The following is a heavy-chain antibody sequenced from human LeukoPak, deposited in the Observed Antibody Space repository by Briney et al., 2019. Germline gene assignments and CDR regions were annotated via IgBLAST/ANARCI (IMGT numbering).Heavy chain of an antibody. CDR1: GGSISSYY. J-gene: IGHJ3*02. CDR2: IYYSGST. Sequence: SETLSLTCTASGGSISSYYWSWIRQPPGKGLEWIGYIYYSGSTNYNPSLKSRVTISVDTSKNQFSLKLSSVTAADTAVYYCASQPRYCSGGSCSDAFDIWGRGTMVTVSS. D-gene: IGHD2-15*01. V-gene: IGHV4-59*01. CDR3: ASQPRYCSGGSCSDAFDI.